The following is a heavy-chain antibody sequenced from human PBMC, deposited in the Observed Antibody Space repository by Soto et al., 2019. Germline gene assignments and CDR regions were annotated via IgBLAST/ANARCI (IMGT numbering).Heavy chain of an antibody. J-gene: IGHJ4*02. V-gene: IGHV1-69*13. CDR3: ARDLGYSSGWHY. CDR2: IIPIFGTA. D-gene: IGHD6-19*01. CDR1: GGTFSSYA. Sequence: ASVKVSCKASGGTFSSYAISWVRQAPGQGLEWMGGIIPIFGTANYAQKFQGRVTITADESTSTAYMELSSLRSEDTAVYYCARDLGYSSGWHYWGQGTLVTVSS.